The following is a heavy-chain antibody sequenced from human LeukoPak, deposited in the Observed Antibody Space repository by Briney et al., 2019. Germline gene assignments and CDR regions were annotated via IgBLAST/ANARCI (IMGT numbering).Heavy chain of an antibody. D-gene: IGHD4-17*01. J-gene: IGHJ5*02. CDR3: ARSSYGDYDLLTCFDP. Sequence: PSETLSLTCTVSGGSISSYSWSWIRQPPGKGLEWIGYIYNSGSTNYKPSLKSRVTMSVDTSKTHFSLKLSSVTAADTAIYYCARSSYGDYDLLTCFDPWGQGTLVTVSS. CDR2: IYNSGST. V-gene: IGHV4-59*12. CDR1: GGSISSYS.